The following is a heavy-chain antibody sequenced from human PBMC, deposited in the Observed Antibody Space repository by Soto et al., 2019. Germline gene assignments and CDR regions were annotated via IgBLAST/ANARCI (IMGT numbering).Heavy chain of an antibody. CDR1: GFTFSSYS. CDR2: ISSSSSYI. D-gene: IGHD6-19*01. J-gene: IGHJ4*02. CDR3: ARDIKAVAGPYYFDY. V-gene: IGHV3-21*01. Sequence: GGSLRLSCAASGFTFSSYSMNWVRQAPGKGLEWVSSISSSSSYIYYADSVKGRFTISRDNAKNSLYLQMNSLRAEDTAVYYCARDIKAVAGPYYFDYWGQGTLVTVSS.